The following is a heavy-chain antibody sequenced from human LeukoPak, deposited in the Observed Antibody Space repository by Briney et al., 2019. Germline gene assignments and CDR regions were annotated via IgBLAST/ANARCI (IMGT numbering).Heavy chain of an antibody. V-gene: IGHV4-59*12. CDR1: GGSINNYY. D-gene: IGHD3-22*01. CDR3: AIHLPYYYDSSGYYNFDY. CDR2: IYYTGST. Sequence: SETLSLTCTVSGGSINNYYWSWVRQPPGAGLEWLAYIYYTGSTNYNPSLKTRLTISVDTSKNQFSLKLSSVTAADTAVYYCAIHLPYYYDSSGYYNFDYWGQGTLVTVSS. J-gene: IGHJ4*02.